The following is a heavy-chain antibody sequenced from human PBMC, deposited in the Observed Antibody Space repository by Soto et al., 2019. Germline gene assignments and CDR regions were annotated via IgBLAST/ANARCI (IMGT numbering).Heavy chain of an antibody. CDR1: GGSISSGGYY. CDR2: IYYSGST. V-gene: IGHV4-31*03. J-gene: IGHJ6*03. Sequence: PSETLSLTCTVSGGSISSGGYYWSWIRQHPGKGLEWIGYIYYSGSTYYNPSLKSRVTISVDTSKNQFSLKLSSVTAADTAVYYCARARFDYGDYVDYYYYMDVWGKGTTVTVSS. CDR3: ARARFDYGDYVDYYYYMDV. D-gene: IGHD4-17*01.